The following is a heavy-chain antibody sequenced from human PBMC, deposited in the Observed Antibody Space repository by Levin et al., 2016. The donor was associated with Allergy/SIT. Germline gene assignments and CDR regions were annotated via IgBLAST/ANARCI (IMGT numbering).Heavy chain of an antibody. J-gene: IGHJ4*02. CDR2: IYWDDTK. Sequence: SGPTLVKPTQTLTLTCNFSGFSLRSSGVGVGWIRQPPGKALEWLAHIYWDDTKHYSPSLKSRLTITKDTSKNQVVLTVTNMDPVDTATYYCAHSGDYDNTFGARRKNFDYWGQGTPVTVSS. CDR3: AHSGDYDNTFGARRKNFDY. D-gene: IGHD3-22*01. V-gene: IGHV2-5*02. CDR1: GFSLRSSGVG.